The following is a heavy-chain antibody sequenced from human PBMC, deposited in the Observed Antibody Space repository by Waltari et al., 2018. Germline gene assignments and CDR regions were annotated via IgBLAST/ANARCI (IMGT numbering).Heavy chain of an antibody. CDR3: ARXLYCGGDXXSSYMDV. Sequence: QVQLQQWGAGLXKPSETLSLTCAVYGGSXXXXYWSWIRQPPGKGLEWIGEINHSGSTNXNPSLKSRVTISVDTSKNQFSLKLSSVTAAXTAVYYCARXLYCGGDXXSSYMDVWGKGTTVXXSS. J-gene: IGHJ6*03. V-gene: IGHV4-34*01. D-gene: IGHD2-21*01. CDR2: INHSGST. CDR1: GGSXXXXY.